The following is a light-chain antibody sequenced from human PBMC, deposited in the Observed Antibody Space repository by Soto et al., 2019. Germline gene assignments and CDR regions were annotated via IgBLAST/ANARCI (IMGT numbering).Light chain of an antibody. V-gene: IGLV4-69*01. CDR3: QTWGTGPWV. CDR1: SGHSSYA. Sequence: QPVLTQSPSASASLGASVKLTCTLSSGHSSYAIAWHQQQPEKGPRYLIKLNSDGSHSKGDGIHDRFSGSTSGAERYLTISSLQSEDEADYYCQTWGTGPWVFGGGTKLTVL. J-gene: IGLJ3*02. CDR2: LNSDGSH.